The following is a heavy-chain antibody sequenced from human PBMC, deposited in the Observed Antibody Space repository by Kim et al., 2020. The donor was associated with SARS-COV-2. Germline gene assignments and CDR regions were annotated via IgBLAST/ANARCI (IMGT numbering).Heavy chain of an antibody. D-gene: IGHD3-10*01. CDR2: ISGSGGST. Sequence: GGSLRLSYAASGFTFSSYAMSWVRQAPGKGLEWVSAISGSGGSTYYADSVKGRFTISRDNSKNTLYLQMNSLRAEDTAVYYCAKAGLWFGELSDFDYWGQGTLVTVSS. CDR1: GFTFSSYA. CDR3: AKAGLWFGELSDFDY. V-gene: IGHV3-23*01. J-gene: IGHJ4*02.